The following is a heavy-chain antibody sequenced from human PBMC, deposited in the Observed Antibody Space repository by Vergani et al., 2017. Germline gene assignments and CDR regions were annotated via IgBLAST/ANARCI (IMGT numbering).Heavy chain of an antibody. D-gene: IGHD6-13*01. Sequence: QVQLVQSGAEVKKPGASVKVSCKASGYTFTSYDINWVRQATGQGLEWMGWMNPNSGNTGYAQKFQGRVTMTRNTSISTAYMELSSLRSEDTAVYYCTTDSPQLAAFDYWGQGTLVTVSS. CDR2: MNPNSGNT. CDR3: TTDSPQLAAFDY. V-gene: IGHV1-8*01. CDR1: GYTFTSYD. J-gene: IGHJ4*02.